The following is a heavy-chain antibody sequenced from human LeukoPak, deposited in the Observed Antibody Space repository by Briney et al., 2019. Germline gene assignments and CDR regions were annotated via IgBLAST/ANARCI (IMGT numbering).Heavy chain of an antibody. CDR3: AKDRDTFNSYYYGMDV. Sequence: PGGSLRLSCAASGFTFDDYAMHWVRQAPGKGLEWVSLISWDGGSTYYADSAKGRFTISRDNSKNSLYLQMNSLRAEDTALYYCAKDRDTFNSYYYGMDVWGKGTTVTVSS. CDR1: GFTFDDYA. V-gene: IGHV3-43D*04. J-gene: IGHJ6*04. D-gene: IGHD3-16*01. CDR2: ISWDGGST.